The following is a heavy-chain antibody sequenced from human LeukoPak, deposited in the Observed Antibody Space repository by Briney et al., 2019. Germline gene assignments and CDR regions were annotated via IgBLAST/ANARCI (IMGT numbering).Heavy chain of an antibody. D-gene: IGHD5-24*01. CDR3: ARVHGDSRVDDY. V-gene: IGHV3-53*01. CDR2: IYTGGTT. CDR1: GFTVSSNY. Sequence: AGGSLRLSCAASGFTVSSNYMTWVRQAPGKGLEWVSVIYTGGTTYYADSVVGRFTISRDNAKNSLYLQMNSLRAEDTAVYYCARVHGDSRVDDYWGQGTLVTVSS. J-gene: IGHJ4*02.